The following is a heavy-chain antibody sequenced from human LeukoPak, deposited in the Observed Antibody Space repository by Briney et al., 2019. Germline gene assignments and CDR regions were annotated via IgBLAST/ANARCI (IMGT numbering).Heavy chain of an antibody. CDR3: ARDMFRGVTGVFDY. V-gene: IGHV3-33*01. J-gene: IGHJ4*02. CDR1: GFTFSNYG. D-gene: IGHD3-10*01. Sequence: GGSLRLSCAASGFTFSNYGMHWVRQAPGKGLEWVAVIWNDGSNKYYADSVKGRFTISRDSSKNTLYLQMNSLRAEDTAVYYGARDMFRGVTGVFDYGAREPWSPSRQ. CDR2: IWNDGSNK.